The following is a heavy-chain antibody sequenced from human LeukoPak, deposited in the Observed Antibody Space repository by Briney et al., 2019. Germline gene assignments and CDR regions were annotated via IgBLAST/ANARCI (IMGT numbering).Heavy chain of an antibody. V-gene: IGHV3-74*01. CDR1: GFRFSNTW. CDR2: MKTDGTRI. CDR3: ARGADHGGSYYRD. J-gene: IGHJ4*02. D-gene: IGHD3-10*01. Sequence: PGGSLRLSSAASGFRFSNTWVYWVSQGPGKEPVWVSRMKTDGTRIEYADSVKDRFTISRDNAKNTLFLQMSSLRVEDTAVYYCARGADHGGSYYRDWGQGTRVTVSS.